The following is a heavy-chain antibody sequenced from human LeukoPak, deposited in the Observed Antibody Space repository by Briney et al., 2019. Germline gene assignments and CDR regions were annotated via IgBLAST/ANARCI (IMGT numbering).Heavy chain of an antibody. CDR1: GGSISSGGYY. J-gene: IGHJ5*02. CDR2: IYTSGST. CDR3: ARGNWFDP. V-gene: IGHV4-31*03. Sequence: SQTLSLTCTVSGGSISSGGYYWSWIRQLPGKGLEWIGYIYTSGSTNYNPSLKSRVTMSVDTSKNQFSLKLSSVTAADTAVYYCARGNWFDPWGQGTLVTVSS.